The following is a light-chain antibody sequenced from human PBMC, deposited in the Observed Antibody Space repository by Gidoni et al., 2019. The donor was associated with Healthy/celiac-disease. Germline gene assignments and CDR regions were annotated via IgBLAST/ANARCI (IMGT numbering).Light chain of an antibody. Sequence: IQLTQSPSFLSASVGDRVTITCRASQGISSYLAWYQQKPGKAPKLLIYAASTLQSGVPSRFSGSGSGTEFTITISSLQPEDFATYYCQQLNSYPQTFGPGTKVDIK. CDR1: QGISSY. V-gene: IGKV1-9*01. CDR2: AAS. CDR3: QQLNSYPQT. J-gene: IGKJ3*01.